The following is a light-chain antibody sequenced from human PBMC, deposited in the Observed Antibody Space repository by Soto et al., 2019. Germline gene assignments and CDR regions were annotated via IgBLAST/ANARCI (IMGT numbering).Light chain of an antibody. Sequence: EIVLTQSPGTLSLSPGERATLSCGASQTVTSNYLAWYQHKPAQAPRLLIYDTSTRAAGIPARFTGSGSGTDFALTISSLQSEDFAVYYCQQYNSWRSISFGQGTRLEI. CDR3: QQYNSWRSIS. CDR1: QTVTSN. V-gene: IGKV3-15*01. J-gene: IGKJ5*01. CDR2: DTS.